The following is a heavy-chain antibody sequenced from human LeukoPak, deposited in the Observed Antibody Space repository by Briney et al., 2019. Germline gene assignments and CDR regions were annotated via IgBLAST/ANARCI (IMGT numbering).Heavy chain of an antibody. J-gene: IGHJ6*02. Sequence: GGSLRLSCAASGFTFDDYAMHWVRQAPGKGLEWVSGISWNSGSIGYADSVKGRFTISRDNAKNSLYLQMNSLRAEDTALYYCAKDMGYCSSTSCIDYYYYYGMDVWGQGTTVTASS. CDR3: AKDMGYCSSTSCIDYYYYYGMDV. CDR1: GFTFDDYA. CDR2: ISWNSGSI. D-gene: IGHD2-2*01. V-gene: IGHV3-9*01.